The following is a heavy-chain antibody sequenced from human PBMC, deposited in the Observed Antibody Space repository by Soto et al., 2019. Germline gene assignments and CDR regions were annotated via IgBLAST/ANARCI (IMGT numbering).Heavy chain of an antibody. CDR2: INAGNGNT. D-gene: IGHD2-21*02. Sequence: ASLKVSCKASGYSLTSYAMHWVRQAPGQRLEWMGWINAGNGNTKYSQKFQGRVTITRDTSASTAYMELSSLRSEDTAVYYCARSIVVVTALDYWGQGTLVTAPQ. J-gene: IGHJ4*02. V-gene: IGHV1-3*01. CDR3: ARSIVVVTALDY. CDR1: GYSLTSYA.